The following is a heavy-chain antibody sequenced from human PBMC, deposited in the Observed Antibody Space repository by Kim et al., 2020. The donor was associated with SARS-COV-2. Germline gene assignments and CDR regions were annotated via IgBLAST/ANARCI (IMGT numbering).Heavy chain of an antibody. Sequence: KFQGRVTITRDTSASTAYMELSSLRSEDTAVYYCARGYYGSGSYYTLLYYWGQGTLVTVSS. CDR3: ARGYYGSGSYYTLLYY. J-gene: IGHJ4*02. V-gene: IGHV1-3*01. D-gene: IGHD3-10*01.